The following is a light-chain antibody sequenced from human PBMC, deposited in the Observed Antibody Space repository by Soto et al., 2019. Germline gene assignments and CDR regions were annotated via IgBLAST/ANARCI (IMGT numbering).Light chain of an antibody. CDR3: QQYNSYPWT. CDR1: QSISSW. J-gene: IGKJ1*01. V-gene: IGKV1-5*01. Sequence: DIQMTQSPSTLSASVGDRVTITCRASQSISSWLAWYQQKPGKAPKLLIYDASSLESGVPSRFSGSGSGTEFTPTSSSLQPDDFATYYCQQYNSYPWTFGQGTKVDIK. CDR2: DAS.